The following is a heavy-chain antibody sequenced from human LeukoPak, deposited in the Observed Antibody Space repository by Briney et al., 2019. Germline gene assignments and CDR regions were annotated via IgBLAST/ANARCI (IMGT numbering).Heavy chain of an antibody. V-gene: IGHV1-69*13. J-gene: IGHJ6*02. CDR2: IIPIFGTA. CDR1: GGTFSSYA. CDR3: ARDPRRSGWRFEYYYYGMDV. D-gene: IGHD6-19*01. Sequence: SVTVSCKASGGTFSSYAISWVRQAPGQGLEWMGGIIPIFGTANYAQKFQGRVTITADESTSTAYMELSSLRSEDTAVYYCARDPRRSGWRFEYYYYGMDVWGQGTTVTVSS.